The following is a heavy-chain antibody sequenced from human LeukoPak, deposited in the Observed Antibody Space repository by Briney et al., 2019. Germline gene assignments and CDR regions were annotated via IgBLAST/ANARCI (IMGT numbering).Heavy chain of an antibody. V-gene: IGHV4-31*03. CDR2: IYHSGST. D-gene: IGHD6-13*01. CDR3: ARGDSYSSSWKGNWFDP. Sequence: SETLSLTCTVSGGSISSGGYYWSWIRQHPGKGLEWIGYIYHSGSTYYNPSLKSRVTISVDTSKNQFSLKLSSVTAADTAVYYCARGDSYSSSWKGNWFDPWGQGTLVTVSS. J-gene: IGHJ5*02. CDR1: GGSISSGGYY.